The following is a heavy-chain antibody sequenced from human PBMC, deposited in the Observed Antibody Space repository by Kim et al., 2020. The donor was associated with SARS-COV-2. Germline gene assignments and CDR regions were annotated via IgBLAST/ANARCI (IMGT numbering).Heavy chain of an antibody. CDR2: IIPIFGIA. D-gene: IGHD2-15*01. J-gene: IGHJ4*02. V-gene: IGHV1-69*04. Sequence: SVKVSCKASGGTFSSYAISWVRQAPGQGLEWMGRIIPIFGIANYAQKFQGRVTITADKSTSTAYMELSSLRSEDTAVYYCARDIPSRSGPTLDHGDYWGQGTLVTVSS. CDR3: ARDIPSRSGPTLDHGDY. CDR1: GGTFSSYA.